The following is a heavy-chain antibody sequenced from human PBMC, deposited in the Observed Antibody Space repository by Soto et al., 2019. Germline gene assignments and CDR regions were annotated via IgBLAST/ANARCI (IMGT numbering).Heavy chain of an antibody. CDR3: AKDPTKYYYDSSGPTNY. Sequence: PGGSLRLSCAASGFTFSGYGMHWVRQAPGKGLEWVAVISYDGSNKYYADSVKGRFTISRDNSKNTLYLQMNSLRAEDTAVYYCAKDPTKYYYDSSGPTNYWGQGTLVTVSS. D-gene: IGHD3-22*01. V-gene: IGHV3-30*18. J-gene: IGHJ4*02. CDR2: ISYDGSNK. CDR1: GFTFSGYG.